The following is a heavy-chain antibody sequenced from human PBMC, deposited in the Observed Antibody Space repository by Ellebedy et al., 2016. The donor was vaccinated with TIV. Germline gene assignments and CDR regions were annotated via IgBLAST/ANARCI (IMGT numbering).Heavy chain of an antibody. CDR1: GFTFSSYG. CDR3: TRDRIVGATSYGF. D-gene: IGHD1-26*01. Sequence: GESLKISCVVSGFTFSSYGMHWVRQAPGKGLEWVAVIWYDGSNEYYADSVKGRFTISRDNSKNTLHLQMNSLRAEDTAVYYCTRDRIVGATSYGFWGQGTLVTVSS. V-gene: IGHV3-33*08. J-gene: IGHJ4*02. CDR2: IWYDGSNE.